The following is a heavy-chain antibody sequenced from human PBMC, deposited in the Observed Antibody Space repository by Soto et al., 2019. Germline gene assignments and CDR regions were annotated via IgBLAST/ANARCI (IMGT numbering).Heavy chain of an antibody. J-gene: IGHJ5*02. CDR3: ARDQRFLEWLLDP. CDR2: IISYNGNT. Sequence: ASVKVSCKASGYTFTSYGITWVRQAPGQGLEWMGWIISYNGNTNYAQKLQDRVTMTTDTSTSTAYMELRSLRSDDTAVYYCARDQRFLEWLLDPWGQGTLVTVSS. D-gene: IGHD3-3*01. V-gene: IGHV1-18*01. CDR1: GYTFTSYG.